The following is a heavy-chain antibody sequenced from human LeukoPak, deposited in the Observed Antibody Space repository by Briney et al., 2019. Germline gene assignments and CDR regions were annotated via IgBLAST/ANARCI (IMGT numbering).Heavy chain of an antibody. V-gene: IGHV3-66*01. Sequence: GGSLRLSCAASGFTVSSNYVSWVRQAPGKGLEWVSVIYSGGSTYYADSVKGRFTISRDNSKNTLYLQMNSLRAEDTAVYYCARDGTDVLGGYGMDVWGQGTTVTVSS. D-gene: IGHD3-3*02. CDR2: IYSGGST. CDR1: GFTVSSNY. CDR3: ARDGTDVLGGYGMDV. J-gene: IGHJ6*02.